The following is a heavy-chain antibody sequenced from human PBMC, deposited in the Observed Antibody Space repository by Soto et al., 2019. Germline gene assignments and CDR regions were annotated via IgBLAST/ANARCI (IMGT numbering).Heavy chain of an antibody. J-gene: IGHJ4*02. CDR1: GASISSSNC. V-gene: IGHV4-4*02. D-gene: IGHD6-19*01. CDR3: AKIAVSGPFDY. Sequence: PSETLSLTCAISGASISSSNCWNWVRQPPGKGLEWIGEIFQSGSTNYNPYFKSRVTISMDKPKNQFSLKLSSVTAADTAMYYCAKIAVSGPFDYWGQGILVT. CDR2: IFQSGST.